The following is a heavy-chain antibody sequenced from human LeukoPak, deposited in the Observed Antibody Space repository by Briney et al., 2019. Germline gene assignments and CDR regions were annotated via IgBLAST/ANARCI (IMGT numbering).Heavy chain of an antibody. Sequence: PGGSLRLSCAASGFTFSSYGMHWVRQAPGKGLEWVAFIRYDGSNKYYADSVKGRFTISRDNSKNTLYLQMNSLRAEDTAVYYCAKVPSMIVGATSPIDYWGQGTLVTVSS. V-gene: IGHV3-30*02. CDR2: IRYDGSNK. D-gene: IGHD1-26*01. J-gene: IGHJ4*02. CDR1: GFTFSSYG. CDR3: AKVPSMIVGATSPIDY.